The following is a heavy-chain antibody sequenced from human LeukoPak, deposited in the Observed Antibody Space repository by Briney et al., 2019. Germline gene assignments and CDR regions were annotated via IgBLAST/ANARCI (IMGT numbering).Heavy chain of an antibody. D-gene: IGHD1-1*01. J-gene: IGHJ5*02. CDR1: GFTLSYYA. V-gene: IGHV3-48*03. CDR2: ISGSGSTI. CDR3: AGGWTPDWFDT. Sequence: GGSLRLSCAASGFTLSYYAMNWVRQAPGKGLEWVSYISGSGSTIYYADPVKGRFTISRDNAKNSLYMQMNSLRAEDTAVYYCAGGWTPDWFDTWGQGTLVTVSS.